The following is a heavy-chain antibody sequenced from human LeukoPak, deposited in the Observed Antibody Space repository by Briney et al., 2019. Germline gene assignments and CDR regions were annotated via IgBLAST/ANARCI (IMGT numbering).Heavy chain of an antibody. Sequence: GGSLGLSCAASGFTFSSYAMRWVRQAPGKGLEWVAVISYDGSNKYYADSVKGRFTISRDNYKNTLYLQMNSLRAEDTAVYYCARDCSSTSCYSGLDYWGQGTLVTVSS. CDR2: ISYDGSNK. CDR1: GFTFSSYA. CDR3: ARDCSSTSCYSGLDY. D-gene: IGHD2-2*01. V-gene: IGHV3-30*04. J-gene: IGHJ4*02.